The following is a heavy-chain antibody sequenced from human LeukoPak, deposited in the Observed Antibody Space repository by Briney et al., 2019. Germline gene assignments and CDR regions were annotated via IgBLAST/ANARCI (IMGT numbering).Heavy chain of an antibody. J-gene: IGHJ4*02. Sequence: GGSLRLSCAASGFSFSIYWMHWVRQVPGKGLVWVSRINSDGSSTNYADSVKGRFTTSRDNAKNTLYLQMNSLRAEDTAVYYCARGPIIRGLTPSDYWGQGTLVTVSS. V-gene: IGHV3-74*01. D-gene: IGHD4-23*01. CDR3: ARGPIIRGLTPSDY. CDR2: INSDGSST. CDR1: GFSFSIYW.